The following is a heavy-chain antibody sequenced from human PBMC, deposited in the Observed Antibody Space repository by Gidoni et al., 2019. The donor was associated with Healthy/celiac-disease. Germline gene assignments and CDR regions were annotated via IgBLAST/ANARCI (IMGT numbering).Heavy chain of an antibody. J-gene: IGHJ4*02. CDR3: AKDIEGLGYCSGGSCSPGGYFDY. V-gene: IGHV3-9*01. CDR2: ISWNSGSI. Sequence: EVQLVESGGGLVQPGRSLRLSCAASGFTLDDYDMQWVRQAPGKGLGWVSGISWNSGSIGYADSVKGRFTISRDNAKNSLYLQMNSLRAEDTALYYCAKDIEGLGYCSGGSCSPGGYFDYWGQGTLVTVSS. D-gene: IGHD2-15*01. CDR1: GFTLDDYD.